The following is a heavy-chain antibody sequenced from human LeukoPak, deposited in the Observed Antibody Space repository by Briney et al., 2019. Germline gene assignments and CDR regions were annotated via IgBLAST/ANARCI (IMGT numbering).Heavy chain of an antibody. V-gene: IGHV3-30-3*01. CDR3: ARDTLSDYYDSSGLGY. J-gene: IGHJ4*02. D-gene: IGHD3-22*01. CDR1: GFTFSSYA. CDR2: ISYDGSNK. Sequence: GGSLRLSCAASGFTFSSYAMSWVRQAPGKGLEWVAVISYDGSNKYYADSVKGRFTISRDNSKNTLYLQMNSLRAEDTAGYYCARDTLSDYYDSSGLGYWGQGTLVTVSS.